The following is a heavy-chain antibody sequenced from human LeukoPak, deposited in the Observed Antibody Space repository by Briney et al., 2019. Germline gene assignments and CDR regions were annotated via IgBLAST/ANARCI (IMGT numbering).Heavy chain of an antibody. J-gene: IGHJ6*02. V-gene: IGHV1-8*01. CDR2: MNPNSGNT. D-gene: IGHD2/OR15-2a*01. CDR1: GYTFTSYD. Sequence: ASVKVSCKAPGYTFTSYDINWVRQATGQGLEWMGWMNPNSGNTGYAQKFQGRVTMTRNTSISTAYMELSSLRSEDTAVYYCARNSRIYYYYGMDVWGQGTTVTVSS. CDR3: ARNSRIYYYYGMDV.